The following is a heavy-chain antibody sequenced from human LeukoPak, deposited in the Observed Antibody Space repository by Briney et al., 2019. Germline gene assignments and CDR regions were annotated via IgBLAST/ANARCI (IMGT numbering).Heavy chain of an antibody. CDR3: ARGGSVWFGELLGIFDY. Sequence: ASVKVSCKASGYTFTGYFMHWVRQAPGQGLEWMGWINPNSGGTNYAQKFQGRVTMTRDTSISTAYMELSRLRSDDTAVYYCARGGSVWFGELLGIFDYWGQGTLVTVSS. V-gene: IGHV1-2*02. D-gene: IGHD3-10*01. CDR2: INPNSGGT. J-gene: IGHJ4*02. CDR1: GYTFTGYF.